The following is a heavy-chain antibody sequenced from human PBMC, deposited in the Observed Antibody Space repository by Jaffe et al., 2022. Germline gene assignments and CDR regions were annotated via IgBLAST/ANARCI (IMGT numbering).Heavy chain of an antibody. J-gene: IGHJ4*02. CDR2: INPSGGST. Sequence: QVQLVQSGAEVKKPGASVKVSCKASGYTFTSYYMHWVRQAPGQGLEWMGIINPSGGSTSYAQKFQGRVTMTRDTSTSTVYMELSSLRSEDTAVYYCARDHWDRGRDGYHRAYSHWGQGTLVTVSS. D-gene: IGHD2-15*01. V-gene: IGHV1-46*01. CDR3: ARDHWDRGRDGYHRAYSH. CDR1: GYTFTSYY.